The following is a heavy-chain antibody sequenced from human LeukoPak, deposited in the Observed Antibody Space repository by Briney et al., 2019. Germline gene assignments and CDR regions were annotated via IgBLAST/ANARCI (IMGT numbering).Heavy chain of an antibody. D-gene: IGHD2-2*02. Sequence: ASVKVSCKASGYTFNTSGISWVRQAPGQGLECMGWINPYNGNTNYAQKLQGRVTMTTDTSTSTAYMELRSLRSDDTAVYYCARELYGRFEYWGQGTLVTVSS. V-gene: IGHV1-18*01. J-gene: IGHJ4*02. CDR3: ARELYGRFEY. CDR2: INPYNGNT. CDR1: GYTFNTSG.